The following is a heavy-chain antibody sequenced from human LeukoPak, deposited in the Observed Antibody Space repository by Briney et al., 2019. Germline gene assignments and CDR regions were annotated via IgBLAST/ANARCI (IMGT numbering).Heavy chain of an antibody. V-gene: IGHV4-34*01. J-gene: IGHJ6*02. Sequence: SGTLSLTCAVYGVSFSGYYWSWIRQPPGKGLEWIGEINHSGSTNYNPSLKSRVTISVDTSKNQFSLKLSSVTAADTAVYYCARGDYYGSGSYYYYGMDVWGQGTTVTVSS. D-gene: IGHD3-10*01. CDR2: INHSGST. CDR1: GVSFSGYY. CDR3: ARGDYYGSGSYYYYGMDV.